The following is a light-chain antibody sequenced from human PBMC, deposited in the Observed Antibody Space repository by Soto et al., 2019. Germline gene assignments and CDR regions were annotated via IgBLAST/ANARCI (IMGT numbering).Light chain of an antibody. J-gene: IGLJ1*01. CDR1: NSDVGSYNF. V-gene: IGLV2-8*01. Sequence: QSVLTQPPSASGSPGRSVTISCTGANSDVGSYNFVSWYQQHPGGAPKLLIYEVNKRPSGVPDRFSGSKSGNTASLTVSGLQAEDEADYYCSSYAGTNTRYLFGSGTKVTVL. CDR3: SSYAGTNTRYL. CDR2: EVN.